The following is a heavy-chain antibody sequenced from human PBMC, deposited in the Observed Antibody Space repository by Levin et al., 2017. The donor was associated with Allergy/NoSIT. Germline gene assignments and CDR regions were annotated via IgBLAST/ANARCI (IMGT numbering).Heavy chain of an antibody. V-gene: IGHV1-8*01. J-gene: IGHJ4*02. D-gene: IGHD3-10*01. CDR1: GYTFTSYD. CDR3: ARGLRSVVRGAPGPLGY. CDR2: MNPNSGNT. Sequence: GASVKVSCKASGYTFTSYDINWVRQATGQGLEWMGWMNPNSGNTGYAQKFQGRVTMTRNTSISTAYMELSSLRSEDTAVYYCARGLRSVVRGAPGPLGYWGQGTLVTVSS.